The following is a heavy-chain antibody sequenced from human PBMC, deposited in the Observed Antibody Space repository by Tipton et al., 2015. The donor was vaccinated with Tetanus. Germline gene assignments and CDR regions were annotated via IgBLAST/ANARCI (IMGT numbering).Heavy chain of an antibody. J-gene: IGHJ6*03. CDR3: ARDRGEDWTNFYYMDV. CDR2: INRNGGGK. V-gene: IGHV3-7*01. CDR1: GFILSNYW. D-gene: IGHD3/OR15-3a*01. Sequence: SLRLSCSASGFILSNYWMSWVRQAPGKGLEWVANINRNGGGKYYVDSVKGRFTISRDEAKKSVYLEMTSLTVGDTAVYYCARDRGEDWTNFYYMDVWGKGATVTVSS.